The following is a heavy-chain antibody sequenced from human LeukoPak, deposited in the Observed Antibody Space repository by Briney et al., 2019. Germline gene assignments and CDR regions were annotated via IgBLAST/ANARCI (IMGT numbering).Heavy chain of an antibody. CDR2: INPNSGGT. J-gene: IGHJ4*02. Sequence: ASVKVSCKASGYTFTGYYMHWVRQAPGQGLEWMGWINPNSGGTNYAQKFQGRVTITADKSTSTAYMELSSLRSEDTAVYYCASWGGCSGGSCPPQNYWGQGTLVTVSS. V-gene: IGHV1-2*02. CDR3: ASWGGCSGGSCPPQNY. D-gene: IGHD2-15*01. CDR1: GYTFTGYY.